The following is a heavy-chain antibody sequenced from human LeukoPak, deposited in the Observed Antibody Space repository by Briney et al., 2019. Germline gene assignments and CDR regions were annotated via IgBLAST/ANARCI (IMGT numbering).Heavy chain of an antibody. CDR1: GGSVSSGSYY. J-gene: IGHJ5*02. Sequence: PSETLSLTCTVSGGSVSSGSYYWSWIRQPPRKGLEWIGYIYYSGSTNYNPSLKSRVTISVDTSKNQFSLKLSSVTAADTAVYYCARTDRYYDILTGYYSHNWFDPWGQGTLVTVSS. V-gene: IGHV4-61*01. D-gene: IGHD3-9*01. CDR2: IYYSGST. CDR3: ARTDRYYDILTGYYSHNWFDP.